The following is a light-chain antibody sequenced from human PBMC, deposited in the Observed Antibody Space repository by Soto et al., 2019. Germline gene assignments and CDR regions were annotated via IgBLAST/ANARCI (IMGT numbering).Light chain of an antibody. V-gene: IGKV1-5*01. J-gene: IGKJ1*01. CDR2: EAS. Sequence: DIQMTQSPSTLCQSVGDTVTVTCRASQSVSGWVDWYQQKPGEAPKLLRYEASALPRWGPSRFSGRGSGAKFTLTSESLQPDDFATYYCQQYETFSVTFGPGTKVDIK. CDR1: QSVSGW. CDR3: QQYETFSVT.